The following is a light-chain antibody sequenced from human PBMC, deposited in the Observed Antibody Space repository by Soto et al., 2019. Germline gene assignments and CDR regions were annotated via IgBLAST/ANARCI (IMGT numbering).Light chain of an antibody. CDR3: QQYSTWPWT. J-gene: IGKJ1*01. V-gene: IGKV3-15*01. Sequence: EIVMTQSPATLSVSPGERATLSCRASQSVSNSLAWHQQKPGQGPRLLIYGASTRATGIPARFSGSGSGTDFTLTISSLQSEDFAVYYCQQYSTWPWTFGQGTKVEI. CDR2: GAS. CDR1: QSVSNS.